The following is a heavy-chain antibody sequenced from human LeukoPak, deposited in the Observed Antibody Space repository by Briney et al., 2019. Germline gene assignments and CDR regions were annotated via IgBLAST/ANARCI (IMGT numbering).Heavy chain of an antibody. CDR3: ARGPDYDILTVDYYYYYMDV. CDR1: GGSISSSNW. CDR2: IYHSGST. V-gene: IGHV4-4*02. J-gene: IGHJ6*03. Sequence: PSETLSLTCAVSGGSISSSNWWSWVRQPPGKGLEWIGEIYHSGSTNYNPSLKSRVTISVDTSKNQFSLKLSSVTAADTAVYYCARGPDYDILTVDYYYYYMDVWGKGTTVTISS. D-gene: IGHD3-9*01.